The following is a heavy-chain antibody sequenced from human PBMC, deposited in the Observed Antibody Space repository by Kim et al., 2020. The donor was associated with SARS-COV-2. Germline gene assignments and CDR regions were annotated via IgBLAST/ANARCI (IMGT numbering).Heavy chain of an antibody. J-gene: IGHJ4*02. V-gene: IGHV3-74*01. CDR2: RNT. CDR3: ARDVDYFDY. Sequence: RNTSHPDSEHGRFTSSRDNAKNTLYLQMNRLRAEDTAVYYCARDVDYFDYWGQGTLVTVSS.